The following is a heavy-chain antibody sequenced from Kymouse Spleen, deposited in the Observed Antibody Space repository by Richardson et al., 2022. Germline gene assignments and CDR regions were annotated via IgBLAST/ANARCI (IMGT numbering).Heavy chain of an antibody. D-gene: IGHD3-10*01. Sequence: QVQLVESGGGVVQPGRSLRLSCAASGFTFSSYGMHWVRQAPGKGLEWVAVIWYDGSNKYYADSVKGRFTISRDNSKNTLYLQMNSLRAEDTAVYYCARRAYGSGSYYNYYYYYGMDVWGQGTTVTVSS. J-gene: IGHJ6*02. CDR3: ARRAYGSGSYYNYYYYYGMDV. CDR1: GFTFSSYG. V-gene: IGHV3-33*01. CDR2: IWYDGSNK.